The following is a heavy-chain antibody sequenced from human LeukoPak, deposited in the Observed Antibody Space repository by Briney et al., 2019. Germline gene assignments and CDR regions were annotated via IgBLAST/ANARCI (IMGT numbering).Heavy chain of an antibody. V-gene: IGHV5-51*01. D-gene: IGHD1-26*01. CDR1: GYSFTSYW. CDR2: IFPSDSDT. Sequence: SGESLKISCKGSGYSFTSYWIGWVRHMPGEGLEWMGVIFPSDSDTRYSPSFEGQVTISADKSITTAYLQWSSLKASDTAMYYCAIKSGRYRDAFDIWGQGTMVTVSS. CDR3: AIKSGRYRDAFDI. J-gene: IGHJ3*02.